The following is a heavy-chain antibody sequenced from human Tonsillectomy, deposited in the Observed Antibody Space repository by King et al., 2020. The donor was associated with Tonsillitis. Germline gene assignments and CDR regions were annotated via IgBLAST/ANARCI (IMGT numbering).Heavy chain of an antibody. V-gene: IGHV4-39*01. D-gene: IGHD6-19*01. Sequence: LQLQESGPGLVKPSETLSLTCTVSGGSISSDTYYWGWIRQPPEKGLEWIGSMYYSGSTYYNPSFESRVTIYVDTSKKQFSLNLTSVTAADTAVYYCVIHFSSGFVYHDALNVWGQGTAVSVSS. J-gene: IGHJ6*02. CDR1: GGSISSDTYY. CDR3: VIHFSSGFVYHDALNV. CDR2: MYYSGST.